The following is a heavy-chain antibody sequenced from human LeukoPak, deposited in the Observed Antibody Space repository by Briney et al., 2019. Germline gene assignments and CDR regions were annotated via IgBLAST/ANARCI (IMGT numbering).Heavy chain of an antibody. V-gene: IGHV1-2*04. CDR3: ARGEGVRYFDWFYWFDP. CDR1: GYTFTGYY. D-gene: IGHD3-9*01. CDR2: INPNSGGT. J-gene: IGHJ5*02. Sequence: GASVKVSCKAFGYTFTGYYMHWVRQAPGQGLEWMGWINPNSGGTNYAQKFQGWVTMTRDTSISTAYMELSRLRSDDTAVYYCARGEGVRYFDWFYWFDPWGQGTLVTVSS.